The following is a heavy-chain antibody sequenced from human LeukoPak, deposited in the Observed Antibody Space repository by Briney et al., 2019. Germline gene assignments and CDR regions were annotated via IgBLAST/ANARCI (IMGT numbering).Heavy chain of an antibody. V-gene: IGHV4-39*07. J-gene: IGHJ5*02. CDR3: AIDRYSSSWSMYNWFDP. Sequence: PSETLSLTCTVSGGSISSSSYYWGWIRQPPGKGLEWIGSIYYSGSTYYNPSLKSRVTISVDTSKNQFSLKLSSVTAADTAVYYCAIDRYSSSWSMYNWFDPWGQGTLVTVSS. CDR2: IYYSGST. D-gene: IGHD6-13*01. CDR1: GGSISSSSYY.